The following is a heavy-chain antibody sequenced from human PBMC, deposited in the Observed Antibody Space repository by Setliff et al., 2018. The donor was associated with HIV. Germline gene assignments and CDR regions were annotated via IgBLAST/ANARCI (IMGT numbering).Heavy chain of an antibody. CDR1: GDSMIPHY. V-gene: IGHV4-59*11. CDR3: ARVGLSYRFDY. J-gene: IGHJ4*02. D-gene: IGHD3-16*02. CDR2: ISNYGSP. Sequence: PSETLSLTCLVSGDSMIPHYWRWIRQPPGRGLEWIGYISNYGSPSYSPSLESRVTILLDTSKTQFSLRLRFVTASYTAVYYHARVGLSYRFDYWGQGTLVTVPS.